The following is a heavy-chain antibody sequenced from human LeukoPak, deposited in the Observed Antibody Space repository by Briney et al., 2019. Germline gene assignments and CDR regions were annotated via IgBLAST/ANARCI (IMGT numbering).Heavy chain of an antibody. CDR1: GGSISTYY. V-gene: IGHV4-4*07. D-gene: IGHD2-2*02. CDR2: IHTSENT. CDR3: ARSKRRVVVVPAAIQGRGNWFDP. J-gene: IGHJ5*02. Sequence: SETLSLTCTVSGGSISTYYWSWIRQPAGEGLEWIGRIHTSENTDYNPSLESRVTMSVDTSRNQFSLKLSSVTAADTAVYYCARSKRRVVVVPAAIQGRGNWFDPWGQGTLVTVSS.